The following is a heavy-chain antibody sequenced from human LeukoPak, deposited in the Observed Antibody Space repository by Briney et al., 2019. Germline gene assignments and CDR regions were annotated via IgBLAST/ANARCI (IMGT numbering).Heavy chain of an antibody. Sequence: KPSETLSLTCAVYGGSFSGYYWSWIRQPPGKGLEWIGEINHSGSTNYNPSLKSRVTISVDTSKNQFSLKLSSVTAADTAVYYCARGRLGLLWFGESRFDYWGQGTLVTVSS. CDR1: GGSFSGYY. CDR2: INHSGST. D-gene: IGHD3-10*01. V-gene: IGHV4-34*01. CDR3: ARGRLGLLWFGESRFDY. J-gene: IGHJ4*02.